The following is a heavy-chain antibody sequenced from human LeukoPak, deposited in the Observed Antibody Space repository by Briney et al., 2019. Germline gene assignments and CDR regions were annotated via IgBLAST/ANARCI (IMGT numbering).Heavy chain of an antibody. J-gene: IGHJ6*03. CDR1: GYTFTSYD. Sequence: GASVKVSCKASGYTFTSYDINWVRQATGQGLEWMGWMNPNSGNTGYAQKFQGRVTITRNTSISTAYMELSSLRSEDTAVYYCARGYYYDSSGLYIEDYHYYYYMDVWGKGTTVTVSS. D-gene: IGHD3-22*01. CDR3: ARGYYYDSSGLYIEDYHYYYYMDV. CDR2: MNPNSGNT. V-gene: IGHV1-8*03.